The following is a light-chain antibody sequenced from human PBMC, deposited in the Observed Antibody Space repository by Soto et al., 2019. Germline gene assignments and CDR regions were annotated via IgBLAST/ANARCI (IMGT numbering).Light chain of an antibody. CDR2: AAS. CDR1: QGIRSY. Sequence: IQMTQSPSSLSASVGDRVTITCRASQGIRSYLSWYQQIPGKPPKILIYAASSLQSGVPSRFSGSGSGTDCTLTISSLQPEDFQTYYCQQSYSNPLTFGGGTKVDIK. V-gene: IGKV1-39*01. CDR3: QQSYSNPLT. J-gene: IGKJ4*01.